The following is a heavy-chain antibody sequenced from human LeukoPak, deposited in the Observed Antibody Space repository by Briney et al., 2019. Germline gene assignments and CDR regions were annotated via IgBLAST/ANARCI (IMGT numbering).Heavy chain of an antibody. V-gene: IGHV3-23*01. CDR1: GFTFSSYA. D-gene: IGHD3-10*01. Sequence: GGSLRLSCAASGFTFSSYAMSWVRQAPGKGLEWVSAISGSGGTTTYADSVKGRFTISRDNAKNTLYLQMNSLRAEDTAVYYCAKWGRITMVRGVIDYWGQGTLVTVSS. J-gene: IGHJ4*02. CDR3: AKWGRITMVRGVIDY. CDR2: ISGSGGTT.